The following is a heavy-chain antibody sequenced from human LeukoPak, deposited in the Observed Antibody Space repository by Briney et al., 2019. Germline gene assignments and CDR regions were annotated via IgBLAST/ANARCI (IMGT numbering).Heavy chain of an antibody. Sequence: SETLSLTCTVSGGSISNSTYYWGWIRQPPGKGLEWIGSIYSSGSTYYNPSLKSRVTISVDTSKNQFSLKLSSVTAADTAVYYCARSGSGYLRYYFDYWGQGTLVTVSS. CDR1: GGSISNSTYY. CDR3: ARSGSGYLRYYFDY. D-gene: IGHD5-12*01. J-gene: IGHJ4*02. CDR2: IYSSGST. V-gene: IGHV4-39*07.